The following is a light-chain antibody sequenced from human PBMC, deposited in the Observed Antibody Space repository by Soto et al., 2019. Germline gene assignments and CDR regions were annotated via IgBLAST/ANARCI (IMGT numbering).Light chain of an antibody. CDR3: QLCSNWPLT. Sequence: EIVLTQSPATLSLSPGERATLSCRASQSVSSYLAWYQQKPGQAPRLLIYDASNRATGIPARFSGSGSGTDFTLTIGSLEPEDFAVYYCQLCSNWPLTFGGGTKVEIK. CDR1: QSVSSY. V-gene: IGKV3-11*01. J-gene: IGKJ4*01. CDR2: DAS.